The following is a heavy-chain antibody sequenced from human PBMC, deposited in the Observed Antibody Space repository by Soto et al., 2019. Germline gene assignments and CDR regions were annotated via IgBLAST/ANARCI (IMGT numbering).Heavy chain of an antibody. Sequence: GGSLRLSCAASGFTFSSYAMSWVRQAPGKGLEWVSAISGSGGSTYYADSVKGRFTISRDNSKNTLYLQMNSLRAEDTAVYYCAKDLEWRFGRVGWFDPWGQGTLVTVSS. CDR2: ISGSGGST. V-gene: IGHV3-23*01. D-gene: IGHD3-16*01. CDR1: GFTFSSYA. CDR3: AKDLEWRFGRVGWFDP. J-gene: IGHJ5*02.